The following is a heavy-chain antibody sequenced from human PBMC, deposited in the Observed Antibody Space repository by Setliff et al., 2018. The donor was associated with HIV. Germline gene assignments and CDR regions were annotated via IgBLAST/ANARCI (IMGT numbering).Heavy chain of an antibody. Sequence: ETLSLSCAAAGFSFSNVWMSWVRQAPGKGLEWVGRIRSKTAGGTIEYAAPVKGRFTISRDDSENTLYLQMDSLKTEDTAEYYCASDRVDGSENYYNAFDIWGQGTMVTVSS. CDR2: IRSKTAGGTI. CDR1: GFSFSNVW. J-gene: IGHJ3*02. D-gene: IGHD3-10*01. CDR3: ASDRVDGSENYYNAFDI. V-gene: IGHV3-15*01.